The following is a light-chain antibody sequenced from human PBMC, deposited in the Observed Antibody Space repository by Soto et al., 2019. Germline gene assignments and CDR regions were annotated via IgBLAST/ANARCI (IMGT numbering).Light chain of an antibody. Sequence: EIVLTQSPGTLSLSPGERATLSCRASQSVSSSYLAWYQQKPGQAPRLLIYGASSRATGIPDRFSGSGSGTDCTLTISRLEPEDFAVYYCHHYGSSPLDTFGQGTRLEIK. V-gene: IGKV3-20*01. CDR3: HHYGSSPLDT. CDR1: QSVSSSY. CDR2: GAS. J-gene: IGKJ5*01.